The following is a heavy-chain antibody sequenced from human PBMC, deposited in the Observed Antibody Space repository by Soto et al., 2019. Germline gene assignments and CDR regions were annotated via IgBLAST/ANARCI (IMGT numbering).Heavy chain of an antibody. D-gene: IGHD4-17*01. Sequence: HLQLQESGPGLVKPSETLSLTCTVSGASVTSSTYYWGWIRQPPGKGLEWIGGIYSSGSTYYNPSLRSRVTISVDTSKNQVSLKLTSVTAADTAVYYCANDYGDYKSYYGMDVWGQGTTVTVSS. CDR1: GASVTSSTYY. CDR3: ANDYGDYKSYYGMDV. J-gene: IGHJ6*02. V-gene: IGHV4-39*01. CDR2: IYSSGST.